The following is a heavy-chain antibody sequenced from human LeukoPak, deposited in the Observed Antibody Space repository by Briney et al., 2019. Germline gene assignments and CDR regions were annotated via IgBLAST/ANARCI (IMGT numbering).Heavy chain of an antibody. CDR1: GSTSSIAW. Sequence: GGSLRLSCAASGSTSSIAWMNWVRQTPGKGLEWVGHIKSKIDGGTTDYAEPVKSRFTISRDDSKNTVYLQMNSLKTEDTAVYYCTTGYGSTWYGWGQGTLVTVSS. D-gene: IGHD6-13*01. J-gene: IGHJ4*02. CDR2: IKSKIDGGTT. CDR3: TTGYGSTWYG. V-gene: IGHV3-15*01.